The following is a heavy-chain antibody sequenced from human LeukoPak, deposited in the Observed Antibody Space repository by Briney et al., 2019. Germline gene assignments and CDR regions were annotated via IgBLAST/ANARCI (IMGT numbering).Heavy chain of an antibody. D-gene: IGHD3-22*01. CDR2: ISAYNGNT. Sequence: ASVKVSCKASGYTFTSYGISWVRQAPGQGLEWMGWISAYNGNTNYAQKLQGRVTMTTDTSTSTAYMELRSLRSDDTAVYYCARARYYYDSSGNYFDYWGQGTLVTVSS. CDR3: ARARYYYDSSGNYFDY. V-gene: IGHV1-18*01. J-gene: IGHJ4*02. CDR1: GYTFTSYG.